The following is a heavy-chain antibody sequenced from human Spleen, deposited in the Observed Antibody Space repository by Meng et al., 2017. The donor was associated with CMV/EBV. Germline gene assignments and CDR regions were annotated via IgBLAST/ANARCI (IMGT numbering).Heavy chain of an antibody. J-gene: IGHJ6*02. CDR1: GYTFTSYD. D-gene: IGHD6-13*01. CDR3: ALIAAAGTLYYYYYGMDV. V-gene: IGHV1-8*03. CDR2: MNPNSGNT. Sequence: ASVKVSCKASGYTFTSYDINWVRQATGQGLEWMGWMNPNSGNTGYAQKFQGRVTITRNTSISTAYMELSSLRSEDTAVYYCALIAAAGTLYYYYYGMDVWGQGTTVTVSS.